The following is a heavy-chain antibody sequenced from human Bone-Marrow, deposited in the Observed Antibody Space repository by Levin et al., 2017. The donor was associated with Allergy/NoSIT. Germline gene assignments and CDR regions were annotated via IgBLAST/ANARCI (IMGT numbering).Heavy chain of an antibody. Sequence: SETLSLTCTVSGDSISSYFWSWIRQPPGKGLEWIGYISYSGNSKYNPSLRSRVTISVDTSKNQFSLKLRSVTAADTAIYYCARDRVTAADGTYYFYGMDVWGQGTTVTVSS. CDR2: ISYSGNS. CDR1: GDSISSYF. J-gene: IGHJ6*02. D-gene: IGHD6-13*01. V-gene: IGHV4-59*01. CDR3: ARDRVTAADGTYYFYGMDV.